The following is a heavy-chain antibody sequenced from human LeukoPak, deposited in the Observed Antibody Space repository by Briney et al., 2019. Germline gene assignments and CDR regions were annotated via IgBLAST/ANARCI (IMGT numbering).Heavy chain of an antibody. CDR1: GFTVSSNY. CDR2: IYSGGST. D-gene: IGHD1-26*01. Sequence: GALRLSCAASGFTVSSNYMSWVRQAPGKGLEWVSVIYSGGSTYYADSVKGRFTISRGNSKNTLYLQMNSLRAEDTAVYYCARENSAYLYSGSDDTGFFDYWGQGTLVTVSS. J-gene: IGHJ4*02. CDR3: ARENSAYLYSGSDDTGFFDY. V-gene: IGHV3-53*01.